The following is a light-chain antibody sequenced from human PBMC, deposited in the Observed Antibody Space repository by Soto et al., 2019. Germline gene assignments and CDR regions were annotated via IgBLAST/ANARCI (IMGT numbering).Light chain of an antibody. Sequence: AIQMTQSPSSLSASLGDRVTITCRASQGIRNDLGWYQQKPGKAPKFLIYGASSLQSGVPSRFSGSGSGTDFTLPISSLQPKDFETYYCLQDYNSPYTFGQGTNREIK. J-gene: IGKJ2*01. V-gene: IGKV1-6*01. CDR1: QGIRND. CDR3: LQDYNSPYT. CDR2: GAS.